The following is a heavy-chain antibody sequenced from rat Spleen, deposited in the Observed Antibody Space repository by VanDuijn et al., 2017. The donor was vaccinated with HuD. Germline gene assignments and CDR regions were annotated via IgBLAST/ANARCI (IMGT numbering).Heavy chain of an antibody. J-gene: IGHJ2*01. CDR3: SPLPGYNLDY. V-gene: IGHV5-36*01. Sequence: EVQLVESGGGLVQPGGSMKLSCAASGFTFDDYGMAWVRQAPKNGLEWVASINWGGSSTYYPDNVKGRFTISRDNAKNALYLQMNNLRSEDTAIYYCSPLPGYNLDYWGQGVMVTASS. CDR1: GFTFDDYG. D-gene: IGHD1-4*01. CDR2: INWGGSST.